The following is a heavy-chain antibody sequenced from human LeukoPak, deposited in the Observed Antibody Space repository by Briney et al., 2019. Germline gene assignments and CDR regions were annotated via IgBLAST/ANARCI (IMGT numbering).Heavy chain of an antibody. V-gene: IGHV3-23*01. D-gene: IGHD3-22*01. CDR1: GITLSNYG. Sequence: GGSLRLSCAVSGITLSNYGMSWVRQAPGKGLEWVAGISSSGGGTNYADSVKGRFTISGDNPKNTLYLQMNGLRAEDTAVYFCAKRGVVIRVILVGFHKEAYYFDSWGQGALVTVSS. J-gene: IGHJ4*02. CDR3: AKRGVVIRVILVGFHKEAYYFDS. CDR2: ISSSGGGT.